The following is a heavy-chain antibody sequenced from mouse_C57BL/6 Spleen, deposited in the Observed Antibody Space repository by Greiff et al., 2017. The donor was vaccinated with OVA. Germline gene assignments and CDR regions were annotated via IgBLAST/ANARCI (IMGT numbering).Heavy chain of an antibody. CDR3: ASHYGTDYFDY. CDR1: GYTFTDYY. Sequence: VQLQQSGPELVKPGASVKISCKASGYTFTDYYMNWVKQSHGKSLEWIGDINPNNGGTSYNQKFKGKATLTVDKSSSTAYMELRSLTSEDSAVYYCASHYGTDYFDYWGQGTTLTVSS. CDR2: INPNNGGT. J-gene: IGHJ2*01. V-gene: IGHV1-26*01. D-gene: IGHD1-1*01.